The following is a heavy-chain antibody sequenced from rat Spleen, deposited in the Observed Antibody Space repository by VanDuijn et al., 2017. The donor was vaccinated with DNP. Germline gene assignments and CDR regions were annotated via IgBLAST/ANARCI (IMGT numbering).Heavy chain of an antibody. CDR2: ISTGGGNT. CDR3: ARHTDYFDY. V-gene: IGHV5-25*01. CDR1: GFNFNDYW. J-gene: IGHJ2*01. Sequence: EVKLVESGGGLVQPGRSLKLSCAASGFNFNDYWMGWVRQAPGTGLEWVASISTGGGNTYYRDSGKGRFTISRDNSKSTLYRQMDSLRSEDTATYYCARHTDYFDYWGQGVMVTVSS.